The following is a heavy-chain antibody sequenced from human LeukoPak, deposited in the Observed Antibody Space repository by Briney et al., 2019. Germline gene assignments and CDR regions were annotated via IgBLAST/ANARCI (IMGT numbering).Heavy chain of an antibody. CDR2: IHPTGANK. Sequence: PGGTLTLSCAGSGFTFSAYGISWVRQAPGKGLEWVSTIHPTGANKHYADSVNGRFTISRDNSKNTVYVQMSSLRAEDTAIYYCAKDPSTLTSADDYWGQGTLVTVSS. CDR1: GFTFSAYG. D-gene: IGHD6-13*01. J-gene: IGHJ4*02. CDR3: AKDPSTLTSADDY. V-gene: IGHV3-23*01.